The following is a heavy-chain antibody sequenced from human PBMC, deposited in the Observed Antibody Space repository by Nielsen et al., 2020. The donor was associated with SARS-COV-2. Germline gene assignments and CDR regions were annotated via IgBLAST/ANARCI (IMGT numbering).Heavy chain of an antibody. CDR2: IYYSGST. V-gene: IGHV4-30-4*02. J-gene: IGHJ6*03. Sequence: SETLSLTCTVSGGSISSGDYYWSWIRQPPGKGLEWIGYIYYSGSTYYNPSLKSRVTISVDTSKNTVSLRLSSVTAADTAVYYCARTRYYYMDVWGKGTTVTVSS. D-gene: IGHD1-1*01. CDR3: ARTRYYYMDV. CDR1: GGSISSGDYY.